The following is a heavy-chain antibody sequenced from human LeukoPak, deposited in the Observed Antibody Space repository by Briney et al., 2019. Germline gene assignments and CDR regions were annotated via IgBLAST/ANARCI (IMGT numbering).Heavy chain of an antibody. CDR1: SGSISSYY. V-gene: IGHV4-39*01. CDR2: IYYSGST. Sequence: SETLSLTCTVSSGSISSYYWGWIRQPPGKGLEWIGSIYYSGSTYYNPSLKSRVTISVDTSKNQFSLKLSSVTAADTAVYYCARRSYCSGGSCYSVRDNWFDPWGQGTLVTVSS. J-gene: IGHJ5*02. D-gene: IGHD2-15*01. CDR3: ARRSYCSGGSCYSVRDNWFDP.